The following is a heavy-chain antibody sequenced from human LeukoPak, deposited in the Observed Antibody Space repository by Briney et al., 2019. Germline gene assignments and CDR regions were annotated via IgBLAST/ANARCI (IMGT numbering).Heavy chain of an antibody. V-gene: IGHV3-7*01. D-gene: IGHD2-15*01. CDR3: ARDSYRGRYFQH. CDR2: INQDGRDRSDK. Sequence: PGGSLRLSCAASGFTFSRYWMSWVRQAPGKGLEWVAHINQDGRDRSDKYYADSVKGRFTISRDNSKNTLYLQMNSLRAEDTAVYYCARDSYRGRYFQHWGQGTLVTVSS. J-gene: IGHJ1*01. CDR1: GFTFSRYW.